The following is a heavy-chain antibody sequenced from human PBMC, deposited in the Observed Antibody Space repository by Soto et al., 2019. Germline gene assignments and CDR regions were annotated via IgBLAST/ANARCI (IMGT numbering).Heavy chain of an antibody. Sequence: SETLSLTCTVSGGSISSYYWSWIRQPPGKGLEWIGYIYYSGSTNYNPSLKSRVTISVDTSKNQFSLKLSSVTAADTAVYYCARDGSYNCSSTSCYGFYYYYYGMDVWGQGTTVTVSS. CDR2: IYYSGST. D-gene: IGHD2-2*01. V-gene: IGHV4-59*01. CDR3: ARDGSYNCSSTSCYGFYYYYYGMDV. J-gene: IGHJ6*02. CDR1: GGSISSYY.